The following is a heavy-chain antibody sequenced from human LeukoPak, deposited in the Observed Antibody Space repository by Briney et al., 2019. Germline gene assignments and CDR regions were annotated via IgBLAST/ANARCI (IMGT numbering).Heavy chain of an antibody. CDR3: ARRGGYCSGGSCELDY. CDR2: INYSGRT. J-gene: IGHJ4*02. Sequence: SESLCLTCTVSGGSISSYYWSWIRDPPGKGLEWVGYINYSGRTNYNPSLKSRVTISVDTSKNQFALKLSSVTAADTAVYYCARRGGYCSGGSCELDYWGQGTLVSVSS. V-gene: IGHV4-59*08. CDR1: GGSISSYY. D-gene: IGHD2-15*01.